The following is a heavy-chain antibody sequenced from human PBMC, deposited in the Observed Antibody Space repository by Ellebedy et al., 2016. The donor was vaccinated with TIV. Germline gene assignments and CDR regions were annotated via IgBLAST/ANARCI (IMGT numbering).Heavy chain of an antibody. D-gene: IGHD1-26*01. V-gene: IGHV4-59*08. CDR3: ASRASGRSDLGRVVYFDY. CDR1: GASITTYY. J-gene: IGHJ4*02. CDR2: MSYSGST. Sequence: MPGGSLRLSCNVSGASITTYYWNWIRQSPGKGLEWSGYMSYSGSTNYNPSLKSRVTISVDTSKNQFSLRLSSVTAADTAVYYWASRASGRSDLGRVVYFDYWGQGTLVTVSS.